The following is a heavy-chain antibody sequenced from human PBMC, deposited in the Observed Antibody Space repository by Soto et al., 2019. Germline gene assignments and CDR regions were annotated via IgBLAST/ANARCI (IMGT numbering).Heavy chain of an antibody. CDR2: IYYSGST. CDR3: ARQNYYDSSGPWDFDY. V-gene: IGHV4-39*01. CDR1: GGSISSSSYY. Sequence: PSETLSLTCTVSGGSISSSSYYWVWIRQPPGKGLEWIGSIYYSGSTYYNPSLKSRVTISVDTSKNQFSLKLSSVTAADTAVYYCARQNYYDSSGPWDFDYWGQGTLVTVSS. D-gene: IGHD3-22*01. J-gene: IGHJ4*02.